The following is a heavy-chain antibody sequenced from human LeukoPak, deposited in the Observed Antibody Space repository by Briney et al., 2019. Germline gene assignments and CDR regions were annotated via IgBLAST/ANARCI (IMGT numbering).Heavy chain of an antibody. CDR2: INPNSGGT. CDR3: ARVSSTRKYYYYYMDV. CDR1: GYTFTGYY. Sequence: ASVKVSCKASGYTFTGYYMHWVRQAPGQGLEWMGWINPNSGGTNYAQKFQGRVTMTSDTSISTAYMELSSLRSEDTAVYYCARVSSTRKYYYYYMDVWGKGTTVTVSS. D-gene: IGHD2-2*01. V-gene: IGHV1-2*02. J-gene: IGHJ6*03.